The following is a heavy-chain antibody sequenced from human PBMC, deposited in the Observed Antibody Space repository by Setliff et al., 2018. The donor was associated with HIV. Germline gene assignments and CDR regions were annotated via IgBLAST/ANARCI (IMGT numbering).Heavy chain of an antibody. CDR1: GYTFVNYD. V-gene: IGHV1-8*03. D-gene: IGHD3-22*01. CDR2: MNPTRGNT. CDR3: ARIVAPGSHVLDSHMDF. Sequence: ASVKVSCKASGYTFVNYDINWVRQAAGQGLEWMGWMNPTRGNTGYAQKFQGRVTITRDNSKNTAYMELRSLTSEDKAVYYCARIVAPGSHVLDSHMDFWGKGSTVTVSS. J-gene: IGHJ6*03.